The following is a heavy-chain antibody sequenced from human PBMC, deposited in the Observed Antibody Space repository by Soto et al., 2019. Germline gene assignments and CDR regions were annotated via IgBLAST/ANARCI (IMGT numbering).Heavy chain of an antibody. CDR2: INAGNGNT. D-gene: IGHD4-4*01. V-gene: IGHV1-3*01. Sequence: ASVKVSCKASGYTFTSYAMHWVRQAPGQRLEWMGWINAGNGNTKYSQKFQGRVTITRDTSASTAYMELSSLRFEDTAVYYCARDDYSEDQPFDYWGQGTLVTVSS. CDR1: GYTFTSYA. J-gene: IGHJ4*02. CDR3: ARDDYSEDQPFDY.